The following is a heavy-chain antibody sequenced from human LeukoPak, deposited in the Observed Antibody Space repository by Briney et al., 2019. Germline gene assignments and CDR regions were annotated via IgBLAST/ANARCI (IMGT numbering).Heavy chain of an antibody. CDR3: AKDRSGSYSQGLDY. J-gene: IGHJ4*02. CDR2: IIPILGIA. D-gene: IGHD1-26*01. CDR1: GGTFSSYA. Sequence: SVKVSCKASGGTFSSYAISWVRQAPGQGLEWMGRIIPILGIANYAQKFQGRVTITADKSTSTAYMELSSLRAEDTAVYYCAKDRSGSYSQGLDYWGQGTLVTVSS. V-gene: IGHV1-69*04.